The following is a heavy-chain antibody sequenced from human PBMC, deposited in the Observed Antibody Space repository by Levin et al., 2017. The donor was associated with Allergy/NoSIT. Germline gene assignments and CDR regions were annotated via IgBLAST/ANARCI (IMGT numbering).Heavy chain of an antibody. J-gene: IGHJ3*02. D-gene: IGHD2-15*01. V-gene: IGHV3-30-3*01. Sequence: PGGSLRLSCAASGFTFSSYAMHWVRQAPGKGLEWVAAISYEGSSKYYTDSVRGRFTISRDNSKNTLYLQMNSLRPEDTALYYCTRGGYCSGGSCYSGAFDIWGQGTMVTVSS. CDR2: ISYEGSSK. CDR1: GFTFSSYA. CDR3: TRGGYCSGGSCYSGAFDI.